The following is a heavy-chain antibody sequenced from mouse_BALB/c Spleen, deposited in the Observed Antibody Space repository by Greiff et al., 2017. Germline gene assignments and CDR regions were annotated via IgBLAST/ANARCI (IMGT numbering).Heavy chain of an antibody. CDR2: ISSGGST. CDR1: GFTFSSYA. CDR3: ARADYAMDY. Sequence: EVQVVESGGGLVKPGGSLKLSCAASGFTFSSYAMSWVRQTPEKRLEWVASISSGGSTYYPDSVKGRFTISRDNARNILYLQMSSLRSEDTAMYYCARADYAMDYWGQGTSVTVSS. V-gene: IGHV5-6-5*01. J-gene: IGHJ4*01.